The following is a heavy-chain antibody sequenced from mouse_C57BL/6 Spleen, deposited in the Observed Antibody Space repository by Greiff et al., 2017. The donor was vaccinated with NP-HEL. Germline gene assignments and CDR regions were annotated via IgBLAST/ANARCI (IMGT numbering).Heavy chain of an antibody. Sequence: EVQVVESGPGLVKPSQSLSLTCSVTGYSITSGYYWNWIRQFPANKLEWMGYISYDGSNNYNPSLKNRISITRDTSKNQFFLKLNSVTTEDTATYYCARNPNWYFDVWGTGTTVTVSS. J-gene: IGHJ1*03. CDR2: ISYDGSN. CDR3: ARNPNWYFDV. V-gene: IGHV3-6*01. CDR1: GYSITSGYY.